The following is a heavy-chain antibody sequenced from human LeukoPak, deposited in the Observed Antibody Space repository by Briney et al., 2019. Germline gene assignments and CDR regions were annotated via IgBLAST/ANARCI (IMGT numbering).Heavy chain of an antibody. D-gene: IGHD3-22*01. CDR3: ARMPYYYDSSGYFHYGMDV. Sequence: ASVKVSCKASGYTFTSYGISWVRQAPGQGLEWMGWIRAYNGNTNYAQKLQGRVTMTTDTSTSTAYMELRSLRSDDTAVYYCARMPYYYDSSGYFHYGMDVWGQGTTVTVSS. CDR2: IRAYNGNT. V-gene: IGHV1-18*01. CDR1: GYTFTSYG. J-gene: IGHJ6*02.